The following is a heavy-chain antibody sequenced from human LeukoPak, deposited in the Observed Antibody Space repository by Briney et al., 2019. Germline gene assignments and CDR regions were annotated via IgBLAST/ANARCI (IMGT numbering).Heavy chain of an antibody. CDR1: GFTFNNYA. D-gene: IGHD3-10*01. Sequence: GGSLRLSCAASGFTFNNYAMSWVRQAPGKGLEWVSGISGTGGSTYYADSVKGRFTISRDNSKNTLYLQMNSLRAEDTAVYYCAEAFAGSGSQLDYWGQGTLVTVSS. V-gene: IGHV3-23*01. CDR2: ISGTGGST. CDR3: AEAFAGSGSQLDY. J-gene: IGHJ4*02.